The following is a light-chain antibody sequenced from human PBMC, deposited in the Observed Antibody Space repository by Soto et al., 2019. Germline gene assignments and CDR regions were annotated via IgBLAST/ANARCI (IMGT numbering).Light chain of an antibody. CDR3: QQRRVWPLT. CDR1: QSVGND. CDR2: DAG. J-gene: IGKJ4*01. V-gene: IGKV3-11*01. Sequence: VLTQSPVTLSLFPGERATLSCRASQSVGNDLAWYQQRPGQAPRLLIYDAGNRATGIPPRFSASGSGTDFTLTISSLELEDFAVYYCQQRRVWPLTFGGGTKVEIK.